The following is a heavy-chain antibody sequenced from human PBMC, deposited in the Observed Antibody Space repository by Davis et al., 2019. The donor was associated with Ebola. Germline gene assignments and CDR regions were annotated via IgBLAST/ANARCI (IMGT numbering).Heavy chain of an antibody. D-gene: IGHD4-17*01. J-gene: IGHJ3*02. V-gene: IGHV4-61*01. CDR3: AKDNYAVTIMVGAFDI. Sequence: MPGGSLRLSCTVSGGSVSSGSYYWSWIRQPPGERLEWIGYLSYSGSTNYNPSLKSRVTISGDTSQNHFSLKLTSVTAADTAIYYCAKDNYAVTIMVGAFDIWGQGTVVTVSS. CDR1: GGSVSSGSYY. CDR2: LSYSGST.